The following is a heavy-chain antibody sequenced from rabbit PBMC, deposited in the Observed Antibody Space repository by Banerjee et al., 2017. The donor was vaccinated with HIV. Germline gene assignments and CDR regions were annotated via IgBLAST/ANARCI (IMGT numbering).Heavy chain of an antibody. CDR3: ARDMDISGAYWDL. Sequence: QEQLKETGGGLVQPGGSLTLTCKASGIDLSSYNMGWVRQAPGEGPEYIGAITYDGRTYYASWVNGRFTISSDNAQNTVDLQMNSLTAADTATYFCARDMDISGAYWDLWGQGTLVTVS. CDR1: GIDLSSYN. D-gene: IGHD1-1*01. CDR2: ITYDGRT. J-gene: IGHJ3*01. V-gene: IGHV1S29*01.